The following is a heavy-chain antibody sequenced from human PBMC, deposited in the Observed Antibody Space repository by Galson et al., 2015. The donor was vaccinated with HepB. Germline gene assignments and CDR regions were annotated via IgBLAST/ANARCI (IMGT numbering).Heavy chain of an antibody. D-gene: IGHD1-26*01. J-gene: IGHJ4*02. CDR3: ANVGGWELRAFDY. CDR1: GFTFSSYE. V-gene: IGHV3-48*03. CDR2: ISSSGSTI. Sequence: SLRLSCAASGFTFSSYEMNWVRQAPGKGLEWVSYISSSGSTIYYADSVKGRFTISRDNAKNSLYLQMNSLRAEDTAVYYCANVGGWELRAFDYWGQGTLVTVSS.